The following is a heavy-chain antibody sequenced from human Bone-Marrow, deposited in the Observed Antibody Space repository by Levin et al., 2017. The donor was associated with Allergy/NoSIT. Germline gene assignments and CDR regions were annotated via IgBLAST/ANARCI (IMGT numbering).Heavy chain of an antibody. D-gene: IGHD1-7*01. J-gene: IGHJ6*03. CDR2: IYYSGST. CDR1: GGSVSSGSYY. V-gene: IGHV4-61*01. Sequence: SETLSLTCTVSGGSVSSGSYYWSWIRQPPGKGLEWIGYIYYSGSTNYNPSLKSRVTISVDTSKNQFSLKLSSVTAADTAVYYCARDETGTTGYDYYMDVWGKGTTVTVSS. CDR3: ARDETGTTGYDYYMDV.